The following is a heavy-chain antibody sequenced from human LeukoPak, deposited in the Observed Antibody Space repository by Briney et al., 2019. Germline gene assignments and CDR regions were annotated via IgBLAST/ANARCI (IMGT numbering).Heavy chain of an antibody. J-gene: IGHJ4*02. CDR3: ARIGGSVDIGWFFDY. CDR1: GFTFSDYA. CDR2: IRGTGGTT. V-gene: IGHV3-23*01. Sequence: GGSLRLSCAASGFTFSDYALIWVRQAPGKGLEWISAIRGTGGTTYYADSVKGRCTISRDNSKNSLYLQLNSLRAEDTAVYYCARIGGSVDIGWFFDYWGQGTLVTVSS. D-gene: IGHD6-19*01.